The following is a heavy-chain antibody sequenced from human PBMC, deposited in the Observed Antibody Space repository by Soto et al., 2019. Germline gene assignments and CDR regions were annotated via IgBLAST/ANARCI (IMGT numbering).Heavy chain of an antibody. CDR1: GFTFSSYG. CDR3: AKDGDSSWDYYYYGMDV. Sequence: QVQLVESGGGVVQPGRSLRLSCAASGFTFSSYGMHWVRQAPGKGLEWVAVISYDGSNKYYADSVKGRFTISRDNSXNXXYLQMNSLRAEDTAVYYCAKDGDSSWDYYYYGMDVWGQGTTVTVSS. V-gene: IGHV3-30*18. J-gene: IGHJ6*02. D-gene: IGHD6-13*01. CDR2: ISYDGSNK.